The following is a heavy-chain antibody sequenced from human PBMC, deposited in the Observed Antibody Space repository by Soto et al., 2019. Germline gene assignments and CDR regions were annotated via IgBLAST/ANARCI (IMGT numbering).Heavy chain of an antibody. CDR1: GFTFTSSA. V-gene: IGHV1-58*01. CDR3: AALYGSGSYYNVGPL. CDR2: IVVGSGNT. D-gene: IGHD3-10*01. Sequence: GASVKVSCKASGFTFTSSAVQWLRQARGQRLEWIGWIVVGSGNTNYAQKFQERVTITRDMSTSTAYMELSSLRSEDTAVYYRAALYGSGSYYNVGPLWGQGTLVTVSS. J-gene: IGHJ4*02.